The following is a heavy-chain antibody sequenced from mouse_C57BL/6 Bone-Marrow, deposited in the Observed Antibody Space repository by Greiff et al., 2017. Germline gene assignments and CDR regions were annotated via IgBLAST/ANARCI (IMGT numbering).Heavy chain of an antibody. CDR1: GYAFSSSW. D-gene: IGHD1-1*01. Sequence: QVQLQQSGPELVKPGASVKISCKASGYAFSSSWMNWVKQRPGKGLEWIGRIYPGDGDTNYNGKFKGKATLTADKSSRTAYMQLSSLTSEDSAVCFSARYGYYGGYFDYWGQGTTLTVSS. CDR3: ARYGYYGGYFDY. V-gene: IGHV1-82*01. CDR2: IYPGDGDT. J-gene: IGHJ2*01.